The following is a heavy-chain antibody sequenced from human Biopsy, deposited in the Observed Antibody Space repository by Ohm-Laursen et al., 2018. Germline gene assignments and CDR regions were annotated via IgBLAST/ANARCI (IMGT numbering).Heavy chain of an antibody. D-gene: IGHD7-27*01. CDR2: TYYRSKWSN. CDR3: ARANSATGDNYFDP. V-gene: IGHV6-1*01. Sequence: SQTLSLTCAISGDSISNKSGTWNWIRQSPSRGLEWLGRTYYRSKWSNDYAPSVKSRITINPETSTNQFSLQLQSMTPDDTALYYCARANSATGDNYFDPWGQGTLVIVSS. J-gene: IGHJ5*02. CDR1: GDSISNKSGT.